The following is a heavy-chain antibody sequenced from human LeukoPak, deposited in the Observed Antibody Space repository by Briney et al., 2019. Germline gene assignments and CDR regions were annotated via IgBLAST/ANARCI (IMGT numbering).Heavy chain of an antibody. V-gene: IGHV3-66*01. J-gene: IGHJ4*02. Sequence: PGGSLRLSCAASEFSVGSNYMTWVRQAPGKGLEWVSVIYSGGSTYYADSVKGRFTISRDNSKNTLYLQMNSLRAEDTAVYYCAREGTWSYYYDYWGQGTLVTVSS. D-gene: IGHD1-26*01. CDR2: IYSGGST. CDR1: EFSVGSNY. CDR3: AREGTWSYYYDY.